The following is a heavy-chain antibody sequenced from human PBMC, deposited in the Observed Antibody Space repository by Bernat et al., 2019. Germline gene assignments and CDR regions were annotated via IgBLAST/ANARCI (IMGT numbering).Heavy chain of an antibody. D-gene: IGHD6-6*01. CDR3: ARDRPYMDN. CDR2: ISSDGSSK. Sequence: QVQVVESGGGVVQPGRSLRLSCVISRFIFSNSPMHWVRQAPGKGLEWVAVISSDGSSKYYAESVKCRFTISRDNSKSTLYLQMNSLRLEDTAMYYCARDRPYMDNWGQGTLVTVSS. CDR1: RFIFSNSP. J-gene: IGHJ4*02. V-gene: IGHV3-30-3*01.